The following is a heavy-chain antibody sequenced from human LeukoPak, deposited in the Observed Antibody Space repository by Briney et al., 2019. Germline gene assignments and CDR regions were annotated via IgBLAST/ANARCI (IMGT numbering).Heavy chain of an antibody. Sequence: SVKVSCKASGGTFSRHTISWVRQAPGQQLEWMGGIIPIFGIANYAQKFQGRVTITADESTSTAYMELSRLRSEDTAVYYCGRDLWSPSNSGAFDIWGQGTMVTVSS. D-gene: IGHD4-23*01. CDR2: IIPIFGIA. CDR3: GRDLWSPSNSGAFDI. CDR1: GGTFSRHT. J-gene: IGHJ3*02. V-gene: IGHV1-69*13.